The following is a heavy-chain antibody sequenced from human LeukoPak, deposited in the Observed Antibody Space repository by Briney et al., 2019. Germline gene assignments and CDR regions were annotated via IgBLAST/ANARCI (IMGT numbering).Heavy chain of an antibody. Sequence: GESLKISCKGSGYSFTNYWIGWVRQMPGKDLEWMGIINPGDSDPRYSPSFQGRATISADRSISTAYLQWSSLKASDTAMYYCARHGVGSSWFGFDYWGQGTLVTVSS. CDR1: GYSFTNYW. CDR3: ARHGVGSSWFGFDY. V-gene: IGHV5-51*01. CDR2: INPGDSDP. D-gene: IGHD6-6*01. J-gene: IGHJ4*02.